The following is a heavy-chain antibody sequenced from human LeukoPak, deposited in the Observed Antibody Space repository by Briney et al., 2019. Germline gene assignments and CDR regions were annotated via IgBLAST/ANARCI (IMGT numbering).Heavy chain of an antibody. CDR1: GGSISSGSYY. V-gene: IGHV4-61*02. CDR3: ASTPAYSSGWYYY. CDR2: IYTSGST. J-gene: IGHJ4*02. Sequence: PSQTLSLTCTASGGSISSGSYYWSWIRQPAGKGPEWIGRIYTSGSTNYNPSLKSRVTISVDTSKNQFSLKLSSVTAADTAVYYCASTPAYSSGWYYYWGQGTLVTVSS. D-gene: IGHD6-19*01.